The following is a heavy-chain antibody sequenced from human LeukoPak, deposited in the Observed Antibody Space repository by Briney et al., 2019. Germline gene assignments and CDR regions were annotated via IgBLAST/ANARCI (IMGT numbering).Heavy chain of an antibody. V-gene: IGHV4-34*01. J-gene: IGHJ6*02. CDR1: GGSFSGYY. CDR3: ARAPHYSNYGPYYYGMDV. CDR2: INHSGST. Sequence: SSETLSLTCAVYGGSFSGYYWSWIRQPPGKGLEWIGEINHSGSTNYNPSLKSRVTISVDTSKNQFSLKLSSVTAADTAVYYCARAPHYSNYGPYYYGMDVWGQGTTVTVSS. D-gene: IGHD4-11*01.